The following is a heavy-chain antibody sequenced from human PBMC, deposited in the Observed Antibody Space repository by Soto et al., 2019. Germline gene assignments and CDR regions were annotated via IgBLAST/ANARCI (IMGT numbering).Heavy chain of an antibody. Sequence: TSETLSLTCAVYGGSFSGYYWSWIRQPPGKGLEWIGEINHSGSTNYNPSLKSRVTISVDTSKNQFSLKLSSVTAADTAVYYCGRDGYDFGSGYYIDYWGQGTLVTVSS. CDR2: INHSGST. J-gene: IGHJ4*02. CDR1: GGSFSGYY. D-gene: IGHD3-3*01. CDR3: GRDGYDFGSGYYIDY. V-gene: IGHV4-34*01.